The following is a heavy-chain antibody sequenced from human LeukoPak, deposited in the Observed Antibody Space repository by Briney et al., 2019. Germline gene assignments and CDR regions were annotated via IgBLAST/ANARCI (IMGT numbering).Heavy chain of an antibody. D-gene: IGHD3-9*01. Sequence: SQTLSLTCAISGDSVSGNSVAWNWIRQSPSRGLEWLGRTYYRSKWYNDYAVTVKGRLTINPDTSKNQFSLQLNSVTPEDTAVYYCARDRKNYDILTGYAVGSVAFDIWGQGTMVTVSS. CDR2: TYYRSKWYN. V-gene: IGHV6-1*01. J-gene: IGHJ3*02. CDR1: GDSVSGNSVA. CDR3: ARDRKNYDILTGYAVGSVAFDI.